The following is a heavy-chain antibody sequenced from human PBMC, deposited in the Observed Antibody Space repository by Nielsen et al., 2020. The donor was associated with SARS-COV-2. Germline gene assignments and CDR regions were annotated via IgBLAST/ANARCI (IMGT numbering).Heavy chain of an antibody. J-gene: IGHJ4*02. Sequence: GESLKISCAASGFTFSSYGMHWVRQAPGKGLEWVALIWYDGSNKNYADSVKGRFTISRDNAKNSLYLQMNSLRAEDTAVYYCAMGRLSVWGQGTLVSVSS. V-gene: IGHV3-33*01. CDR1: GFTFSSYG. CDR3: AMGRLSV. D-gene: IGHD3-16*02. CDR2: IWYDGSNK.